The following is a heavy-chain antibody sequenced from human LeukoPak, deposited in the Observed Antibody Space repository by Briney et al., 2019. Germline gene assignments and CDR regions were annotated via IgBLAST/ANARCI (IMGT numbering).Heavy chain of an antibody. D-gene: IGHD3-10*01. CDR3: AKGLHGSGAVTCDN. CDR2: ISGGGGST. CDR1: GFTFSSHA. V-gene: IGHV3-23*01. Sequence: GGSLRLSCAASGFTFSSHAMSWVRQAPGKGLEWVSAISGGGGSTYYADSVKGRFTISRDNSKNTLYLQMSSLRAEDTAVYYCAKGLHGSGAVTCDNSGQGTLVTVSS. J-gene: IGHJ4*02.